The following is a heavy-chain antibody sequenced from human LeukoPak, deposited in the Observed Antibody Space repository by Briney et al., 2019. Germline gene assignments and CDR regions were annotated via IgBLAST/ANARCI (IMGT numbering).Heavy chain of an antibody. V-gene: IGHV3-48*03. CDR1: GFTFSSYE. CDR2: ISSSGSTI. J-gene: IGHJ4*02. CDR3: ARDLSGYCSSTSCFLNFDY. Sequence: GGSLRLSCAASGFTFSSYEMNWVRQAPGKGLEWVSYISSSGSTIYYADSVKGRFTISRDNSKNTLYLQMNSLRAEDTAVYYCARDLSGYCSSTSCFLNFDYWGQGTLVTVSS. D-gene: IGHD2-2*01.